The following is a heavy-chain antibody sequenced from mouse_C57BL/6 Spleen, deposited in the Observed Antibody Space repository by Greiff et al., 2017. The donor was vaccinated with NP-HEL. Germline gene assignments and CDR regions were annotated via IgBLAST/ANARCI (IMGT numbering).Heavy chain of an antibody. CDR2: ISSGGSYT. D-gene: IGHD2-12*01. CDR1: GFTFSSYG. Sequence: EVMLVESGGDLVKAGGSLKLSCAASGFTFSSYGMSWVRQTPDKRLEWVATISSGGSYTYYPDSVKGRFTISRDNAKNTLYLQMSSLKSEDTAMYYCARQDDGAWFAYWGQGTLVTVSA. V-gene: IGHV5-6*01. J-gene: IGHJ3*01. CDR3: ARQDDGAWFAY.